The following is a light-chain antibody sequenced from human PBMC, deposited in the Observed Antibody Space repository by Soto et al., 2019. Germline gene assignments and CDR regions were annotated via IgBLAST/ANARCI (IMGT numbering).Light chain of an antibody. V-gene: IGKV1-39*01. CDR2: AAS. CDR1: QSISSY. CDR3: QQSYSTLRIT. Sequence: DIQMTQSPSSLSASVGDRVTITCRASQSISSYLNWYQQKPGKAPKLLIYAASSLQSGVPSRFSGSGSGTDFTLTIRSLQPEDFATYYCQQSYSTLRITFGQGTRREIK. J-gene: IGKJ5*01.